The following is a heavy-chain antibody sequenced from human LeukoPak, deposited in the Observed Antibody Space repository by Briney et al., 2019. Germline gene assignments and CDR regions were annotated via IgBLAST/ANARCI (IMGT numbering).Heavy chain of an antibody. V-gene: IGHV3-33*01. D-gene: IGHD3-22*01. J-gene: IGHJ4*02. Sequence: GRSLRLSCAASGFTFSSHGMHWVRQAPGKGLECATFISYNGNNRYYADSVKGRFTISRDNSKNTLSLQMDSLRDEDSGVYYCARWTGAGFSGYYDYWGQGTLVTVSS. CDR1: GFTFSSHG. CDR3: ARWTGAGFSGYYDY. CDR2: ISYNGNNR.